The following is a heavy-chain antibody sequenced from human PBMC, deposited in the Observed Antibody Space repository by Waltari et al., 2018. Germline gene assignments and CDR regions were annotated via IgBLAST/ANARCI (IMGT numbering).Heavy chain of an antibody. CDR3: ARGGGSLDY. CDR2: INSEGSLI. Sequence: EVQLVESGGGLVRPVGSLTLSCAASGFPFHTYWLHWVRQAPGKGLVWVARINSEGSLISYAASVKGRFTISRDNAKNTLYLQMNSLRAEDTAVYYCARGGGSLDYWGQGTQVTVSS. J-gene: IGHJ4*02. V-gene: IGHV3-74*01. D-gene: IGHD3-10*01. CDR1: GFPFHTYW.